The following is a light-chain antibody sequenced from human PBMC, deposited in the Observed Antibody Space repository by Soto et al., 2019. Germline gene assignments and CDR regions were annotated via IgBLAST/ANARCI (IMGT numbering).Light chain of an antibody. CDR2: GAS. V-gene: IGKV3-20*01. Sequence: EIVLTQSPGTLSLSPGERATLSCRASQSVSSSYLAWYQQKPGQAPRLLIYGASSRATGIPDRFSGSGSGTDFTLTISRLEPDDFAVYFCQQYAHSPWTFGQGTKVDIK. CDR1: QSVSSSY. CDR3: QQYAHSPWT. J-gene: IGKJ1*01.